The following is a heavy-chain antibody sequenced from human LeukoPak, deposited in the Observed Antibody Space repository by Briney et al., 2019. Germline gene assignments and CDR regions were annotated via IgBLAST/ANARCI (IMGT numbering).Heavy chain of an antibody. D-gene: IGHD1-26*01. J-gene: IGHJ3*01. Sequence: GGSLTLSCAAYGFTFSRYSFNWVRQAPGKGLDWVSFISSSSSYIYYADSVKGRFTVSRDNDRKFLYLEVNSLRAEDTAVYYCSRQEYVVGATDAFDVWGQGTMVTVSS. CDR3: SRQEYVVGATDAFDV. V-gene: IGHV3-21*05. CDR2: ISSSSSYI. CDR1: GFTFSRYS.